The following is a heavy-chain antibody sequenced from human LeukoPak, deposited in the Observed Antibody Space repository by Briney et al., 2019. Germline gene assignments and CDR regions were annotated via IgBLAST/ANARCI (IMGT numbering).Heavy chain of an antibody. V-gene: IGHV4-30-2*01. J-gene: IGHJ5*02. CDR3: ARGLGRVGGRFDP. CDR1: GGSISSGGYS. Sequence: QPSQTLSLTCAVSGGSISSGGYSWSWIRQPPGKGLEWIGYIYHSGSTYYNPSLKSRVTISVDRSKNQFSLKLSSVTAADTAVYYCARGLGRVGGRFDPWGQGTLVTVSS. CDR2: IYHSGST.